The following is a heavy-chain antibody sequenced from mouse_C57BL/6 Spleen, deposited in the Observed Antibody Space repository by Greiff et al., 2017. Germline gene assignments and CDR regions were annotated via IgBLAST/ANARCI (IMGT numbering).Heavy chain of an antibody. CDR1: GYAFSSSW. CDR3: ANVRRSTRAKDY. V-gene: IGHV1-82*01. D-gene: IGHD2-14*01. J-gene: IGHJ4*01. Sequence: QVQLKESGPELVKPGASVKISCKASGYAFSSSWMNWVKQRPGKGLEWIGGIYPGDGDTNYKGKFKGKATLTADKSSSTAYMQLNSLTSEASAVYFCANVRRSTRAKDYWGQGTSVTVSS. CDR2: IYPGDGDT.